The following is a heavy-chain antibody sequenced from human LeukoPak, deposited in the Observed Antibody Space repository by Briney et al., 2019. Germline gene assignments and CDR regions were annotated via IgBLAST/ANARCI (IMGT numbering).Heavy chain of an antibody. CDR1: GFTFSSYW. Sequence: GGSLRLSCAASGFTFSSYWMHWVRQAPGKGLVWVSRINSDGSSTNYADSVKGRFTISRDNAKNSLYLQMNSLRAEDTALYYCAKDLTLYDDYGDSHGYGAFDIWGQGTMVTVSS. V-gene: IGHV3-74*01. CDR2: INSDGSST. CDR3: AKDLTLYDDYGDSHGYGAFDI. J-gene: IGHJ3*02. D-gene: IGHD4-17*01.